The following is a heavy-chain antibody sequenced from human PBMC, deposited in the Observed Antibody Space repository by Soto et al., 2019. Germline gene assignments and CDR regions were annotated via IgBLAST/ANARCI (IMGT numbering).Heavy chain of an antibody. Sequence: GESLKISCKGSGYSFTSYWIGWVRQMPGKGLEWMGIIYPGDSDTRYSPSFQGQVTISADKSISTAYLRWSSLKASDTAMYYCARPITMIVVDTDAFDIWGQGTMVTVSS. CDR3: ARPITMIVVDTDAFDI. D-gene: IGHD3-22*01. J-gene: IGHJ3*02. CDR1: GYSFTSYW. V-gene: IGHV5-51*01. CDR2: IYPGDSDT.